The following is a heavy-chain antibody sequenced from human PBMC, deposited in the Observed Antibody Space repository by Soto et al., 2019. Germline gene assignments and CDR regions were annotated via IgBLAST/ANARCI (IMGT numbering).Heavy chain of an antibody. CDR3: GSLWDSSGYQIPLFDY. J-gene: IGHJ4*02. CDR1: GFTFSSYA. V-gene: IGHV3-23*01. CDR2: ISGSGGST. D-gene: IGHD3-22*01. Sequence: EVQLLESGGGLVQPGGSLRLSCAASGFTFSSYAMSWVRQAPGKGLEWVSAISGSGGSTYYADSVKGRFTISRDNSKNTLYLQMNSLRAEDTAVYYCGSLWDSSGYQIPLFDYWGQGTLVTVSS.